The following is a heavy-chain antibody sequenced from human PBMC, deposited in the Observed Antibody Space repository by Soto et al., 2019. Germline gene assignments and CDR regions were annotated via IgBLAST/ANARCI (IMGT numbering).Heavy chain of an antibody. J-gene: IGHJ3*02. CDR1: GFTFSSYG. CDR3: AKDRDFWSGGDAFDI. CDR2: ISYDGSNK. Sequence: HPGGSLRLSCAASGFTFSSYGMHWVRQAPGKGLEWVAVISYDGSNKYYADSVKGRFTISRDNSKNTLYLQMNSLRAEDTAVYYCAKDRDFWSGGDAFDIWGQGTMVTVSS. D-gene: IGHD3-3*01. V-gene: IGHV3-30*18.